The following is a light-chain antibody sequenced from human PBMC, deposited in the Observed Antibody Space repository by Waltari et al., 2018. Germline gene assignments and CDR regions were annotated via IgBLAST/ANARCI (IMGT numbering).Light chain of an antibody. CDR3: CSYAGSRDV. CDR2: EVS. J-gene: IGLJ6*01. Sequence: QSALTQPASVSGSPGQSITISCTGTSSDVGSYNLVSWYQQHPGKAPKPMIYEVSKRPSGVSNRFSGSKSGNTASLSISGLQAEDEADYYCCSYAGSRDVFGSGTKVTVL. CDR1: SSDVGSYNL. V-gene: IGLV2-23*02.